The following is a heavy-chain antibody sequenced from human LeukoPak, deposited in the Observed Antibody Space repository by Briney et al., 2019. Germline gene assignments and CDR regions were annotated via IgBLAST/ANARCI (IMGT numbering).Heavy chain of an antibody. J-gene: IGHJ4*02. V-gene: IGHV3-11*04. CDR3: AREPKQWLTPIDY. Sequence: GGSLRLSCAASGFIFSDYYMSWIRQAPGKVLEWISYITSSSSIIYYADSVKGRFTISRDNAKNSVHLQMNSLRAEDTAVYYCAREPKQWLTPIDYWGQGTLVTVSS. CDR2: ITSSSSII. D-gene: IGHD6-19*01. CDR1: GFIFSDYY.